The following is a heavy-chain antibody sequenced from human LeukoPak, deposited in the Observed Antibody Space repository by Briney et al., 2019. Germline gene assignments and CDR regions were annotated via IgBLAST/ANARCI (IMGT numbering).Heavy chain of an antibody. CDR2: IYCSGST. V-gene: IGHV4-4*02. CDR3: ARGGRWLQFPFDY. CDR1: GGPISSTNW. Sequence: PSETLSLTCVVSGGPISSTNWWSWVRQPPGKGLQWIGEIYCSGSTYYNPSLKSRVTISVDTSKNQFSLKLSSVTAADTAVYYCARGGRWLQFPFDYWGQGTLVTVSS. D-gene: IGHD5-24*01. J-gene: IGHJ4*02.